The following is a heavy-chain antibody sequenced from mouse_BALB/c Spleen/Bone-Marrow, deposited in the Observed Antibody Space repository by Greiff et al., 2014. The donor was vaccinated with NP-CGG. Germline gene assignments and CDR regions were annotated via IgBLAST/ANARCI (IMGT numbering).Heavy chain of an antibody. J-gene: IGHJ3*01. CDR3: TGAPGFAD. CDR1: GYTFTSYW. CDR2: IYPGSGST. V-gene: IGHV1S22*01. Sequence: LQQSGSELVRPGASVKLNCKASGYTFTSYWMHWVKQRPGQGLEWIGNIYPGSGSTNYDEKFKSKATLTVDTSSSTAYMQLSSLTSVDSAVYYCTGAPGFADWGQGTLVTVSA.